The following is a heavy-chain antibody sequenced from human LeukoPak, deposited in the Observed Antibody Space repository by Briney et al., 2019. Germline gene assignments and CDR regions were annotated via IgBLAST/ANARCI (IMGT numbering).Heavy chain of an antibody. V-gene: IGHV4-39*07. Sequence: SETLSLTCTVSGGSISSSSYYWGWIRQPPGKGLEWIGSIYYIGSTYYNPSLKSRVTISVDTSKNQFSLKLSSVTAADTAVYYCARDRRIAAAGQNDWYFDLWGRGTLVTVSS. CDR1: GGSISSSSYY. D-gene: IGHD6-13*01. J-gene: IGHJ2*01. CDR3: ARDRRIAAAGQNDWYFDL. CDR2: IYYIGST.